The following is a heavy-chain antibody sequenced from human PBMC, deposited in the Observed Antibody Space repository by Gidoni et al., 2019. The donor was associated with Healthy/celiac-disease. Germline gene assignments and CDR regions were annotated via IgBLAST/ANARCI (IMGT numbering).Heavy chain of an antibody. Sequence: EVQLLESVGGLVQPGGYLRLSCAASGFTFSSYPLRRVRQAPGKGLEWVSAISGSGGSTYYADSVKGRFTISRENSKNTLYLQMNSLRAEDTAVYYCAKSSVPITMIVVVDYGMDVWGQGTTVTVSS. CDR1: GFTFSSYP. V-gene: IGHV3-23*01. CDR3: AKSSVPITMIVVVDYGMDV. D-gene: IGHD3-22*01. CDR2: ISGSGGST. J-gene: IGHJ6*02.